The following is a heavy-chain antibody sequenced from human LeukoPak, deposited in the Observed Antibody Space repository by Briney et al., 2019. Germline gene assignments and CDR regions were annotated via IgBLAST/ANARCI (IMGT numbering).Heavy chain of an antibody. J-gene: IGHJ5*02. CDR2: IYTSGST. CDR3: ARDPSGYGDYWFDP. D-gene: IGHD4-17*01. CDR1: GGSIGTYY. V-gene: IGHV4-4*07. Sequence: PSETLSLTCTISGGSIGTYYWSWIRQPAGKGLEWIGRIYTSGSTNYNPSLKSRVTMSVDTSKNQFSLKLSSVTAADTAVYYCARDPSGYGDYWFDPWGQGTLVTVSS.